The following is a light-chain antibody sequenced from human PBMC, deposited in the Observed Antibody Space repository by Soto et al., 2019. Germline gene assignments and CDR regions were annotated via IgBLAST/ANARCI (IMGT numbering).Light chain of an antibody. J-gene: IGKJ4*01. V-gene: IGKV3-15*01. Sequence: EIVMTQSPATLSVSPGERATLSCRASQRVSSNLAWYQQKPGQAPRLLIYGASTRATGIPARFSGSGSGTEFTLTINSLQSEDFAVYYCQQYNNWPSLTFGGGTKVEIK. CDR2: GAS. CDR1: QRVSSN. CDR3: QQYNNWPSLT.